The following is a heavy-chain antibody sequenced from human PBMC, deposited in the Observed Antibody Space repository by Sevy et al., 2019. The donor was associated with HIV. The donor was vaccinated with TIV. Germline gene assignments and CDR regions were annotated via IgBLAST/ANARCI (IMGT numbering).Heavy chain of an antibody. V-gene: IGHV1-18*01. Sequence: ASVKVSCKTSGYIFTNSGITWVRQAPGQGLEWMGWIGVYNGNLKYAQKFQGRVTMTTDTSTSTAYMELTSLRSDDKGVYYCAGVPTYHYGSATHFDYWGQGTLVTVSS. CDR2: IGVYNGNL. CDR3: AGVPTYHYGSATHFDY. J-gene: IGHJ4*02. CDR1: GYIFTNSG. D-gene: IGHD3-10*01.